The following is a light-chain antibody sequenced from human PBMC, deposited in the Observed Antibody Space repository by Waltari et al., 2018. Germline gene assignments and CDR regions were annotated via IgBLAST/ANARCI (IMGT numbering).Light chain of an antibody. CDR3: QQYNSYPAT. Sequence: DIQMTQSPSTLSASVGDRVTITCRASQSISSWLAWYQQKPGKAPKLLIYKASSLESWVPSRFSGSGSGTEFTLTISSLQPDDFATYYCQQYNSYPATFGQGTKLEIK. V-gene: IGKV1-5*03. CDR1: QSISSW. J-gene: IGKJ2*01. CDR2: KAS.